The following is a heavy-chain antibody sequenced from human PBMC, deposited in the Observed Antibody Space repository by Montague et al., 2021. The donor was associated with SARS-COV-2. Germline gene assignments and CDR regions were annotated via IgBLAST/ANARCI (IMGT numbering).Heavy chain of an antibody. CDR2: IYHSGST. CDR3: ARRPLGYYYYGMDV. V-gene: IGHV4-4*02. Sequence: SETLSLTCAVSGGSISSSNWWSWVRQPPGKGLEWIGEIYHSGSTNYNPSLTSRVTISVDKSKNQFSLKLSSVTAADTAVYYCARRPLGYYYYGMDVWGQGTTVTVSS. J-gene: IGHJ6*02. CDR1: GGSISSSNW.